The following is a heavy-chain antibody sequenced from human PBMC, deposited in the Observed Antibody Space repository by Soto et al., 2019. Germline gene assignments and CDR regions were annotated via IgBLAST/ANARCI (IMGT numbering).Heavy chain of an antibody. CDR1: GGSISSSNW. CDR2: IYHSGST. Sequence: QVQLQESGPGLVKPSGTLSLTCAVSGGSISSSNWWSWVRQPPGKGLEWIGEIYHSGSTNYNPSLKSRVTISVDTSKNQFSLKLSSVTAADTAVYYCARGPYYDFGGPSNAFDIWGQGTMVTVSS. D-gene: IGHD3-3*01. CDR3: ARGPYYDFGGPSNAFDI. V-gene: IGHV4-4*02. J-gene: IGHJ3*02.